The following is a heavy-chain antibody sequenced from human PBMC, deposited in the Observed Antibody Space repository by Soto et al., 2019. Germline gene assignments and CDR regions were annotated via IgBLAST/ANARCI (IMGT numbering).Heavy chain of an antibody. V-gene: IGHV4-59*01. CDR1: GCSISSYY. CDR2: IYYSGST. D-gene: IGHD6-13*01. CDR3: ARGYSSSPYFFDV. J-gene: IGHJ4*02. Sequence: SSETLSLTCTFSGCSISSYYWSLVRQPPGKGLEWIGYIYYSGSTNYNPSLESRVTMSVDTSKNQFSLNLNSVTAADTAVYYCARGYSSSPYFFDVWGQGALVTVSS.